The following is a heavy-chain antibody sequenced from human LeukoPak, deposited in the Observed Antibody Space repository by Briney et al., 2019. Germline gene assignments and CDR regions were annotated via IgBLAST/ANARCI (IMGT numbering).Heavy chain of an antibody. D-gene: IGHD6-19*01. Sequence: GASVKVSCKASGYTFTGYYMHWVRQAPGQGLEWMGWINPNSGGTNYAQKFQGRVTMTRDTSISTAYMELSRLRSDDTAVYYCARDGDPQWLAYFDYWGQGTLVTVSS. CDR2: INPNSGGT. V-gene: IGHV1-2*02. CDR1: GYTFTGYY. CDR3: ARDGDPQWLAYFDY. J-gene: IGHJ4*02.